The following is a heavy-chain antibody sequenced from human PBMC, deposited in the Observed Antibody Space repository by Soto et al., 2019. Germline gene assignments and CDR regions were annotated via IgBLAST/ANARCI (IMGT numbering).Heavy chain of an antibody. Sequence: VQLVESGGGLVQPGGSLRLSCIASGFSFSSYSMNWVRQAPGKGLEWVSYISRSSSTIYHADSVKGRFTISRDNAKNSLYLQMNSLRAEDTAVYYCARGSVYHGSGDDNWGQGILVTVSS. J-gene: IGHJ4*02. D-gene: IGHD3-10*01. V-gene: IGHV3-48*01. CDR3: ARGSVYHGSGDDN. CDR2: ISRSSSTI. CDR1: GFSFSSYS.